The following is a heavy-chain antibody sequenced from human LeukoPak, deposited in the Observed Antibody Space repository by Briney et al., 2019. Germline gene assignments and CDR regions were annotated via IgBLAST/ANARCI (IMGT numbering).Heavy chain of an antibody. CDR3: ARAGSGSYYLGY. CDR2: ISSSSSYI. V-gene: IGHV3-21*01. D-gene: IGHD3-10*01. Sequence: GGSLRLSCAASGFTFSSYSMNWVRQAPGKGLEWVSSISSSSSYIYYADSVKGRFTISRDKAKNSLYLQMNSLRAEDTAVYYCARAGSGSYYLGYWGQGTLVTVSS. CDR1: GFTFSSYS. J-gene: IGHJ4*02.